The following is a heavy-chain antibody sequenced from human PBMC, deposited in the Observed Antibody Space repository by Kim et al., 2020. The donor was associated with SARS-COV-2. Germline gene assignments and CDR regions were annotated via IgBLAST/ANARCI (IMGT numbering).Heavy chain of an antibody. Sequence: SVQGRFTISRDNSKNTLYLQMNSLRAEDTAVYYCAKDPGGWELLEAFDYWGQGTLVTVSS. V-gene: IGHV3-30*02. D-gene: IGHD1-26*01. CDR3: AKDPGGWELLEAFDY. J-gene: IGHJ4*02.